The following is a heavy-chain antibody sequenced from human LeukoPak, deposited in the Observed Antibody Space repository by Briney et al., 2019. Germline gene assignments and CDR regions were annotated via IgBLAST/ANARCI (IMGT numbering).Heavy chain of an antibody. J-gene: IGHJ4*02. Sequence: PGGSLRLSCAASGFTFDDYAMHWVRQAPRKGLEWVSGISWNSGSIGYADSVKGRFTISRDNAKNSLYLQLNSLRAEDTALYYCAKVYYYDSSGYFAFDYWGQGTLVTVSS. D-gene: IGHD3-22*01. CDR1: GFTFDDYA. CDR2: ISWNSGSI. V-gene: IGHV3-9*01. CDR3: AKVYYYDSSGYFAFDY.